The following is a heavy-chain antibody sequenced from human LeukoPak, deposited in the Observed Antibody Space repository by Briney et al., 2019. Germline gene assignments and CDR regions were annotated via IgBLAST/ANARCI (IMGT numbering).Heavy chain of an antibody. CDR2: IYYSGST. D-gene: IGHD5-18*01. CDR1: GGSIGSYY. V-gene: IGHV4-59*01. J-gene: IGHJ6*03. CDR3: ASSPLWLQYYYYYMDV. Sequence: SETLSLTCTVSGGSIGSYYWSWIRQPPGKGLEWIGYIYYSGSTNYNPSLKSRVTISVDTSKDQFSLKLSSVTAADTAVYYCASSPLWLQYYYYYMDVWGKGTTVTVSS.